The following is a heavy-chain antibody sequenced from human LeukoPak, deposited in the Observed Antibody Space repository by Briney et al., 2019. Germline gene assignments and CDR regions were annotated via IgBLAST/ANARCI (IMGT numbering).Heavy chain of an antibody. D-gene: IGHD3-9*01. V-gene: IGHV1-18*01. Sequence: GASVKVSCKASGYTFTSYGISWVRQAPGQGLEWMGWISAYNGNTNYAQKLQGRVTMTTDTSTSTAYMELRSMRSDDTAVYYCARSDGHSGGAIFWGYYYYYYMDVWGKGTTVTISS. CDR1: GYTFTSYG. J-gene: IGHJ6*03. CDR2: ISAYNGNT. CDR3: ARSDGHSGGAIFWGYYYYYYMDV.